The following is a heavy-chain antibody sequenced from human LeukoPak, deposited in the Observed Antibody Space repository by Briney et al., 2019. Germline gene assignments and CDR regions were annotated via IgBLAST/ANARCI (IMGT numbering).Heavy chain of an antibody. V-gene: IGHV1-2*02. J-gene: IGHJ4*02. CDR2: INPNSGGT. CDR1: GYTFTGYY. CDR3: ARAYYDSSGYYRWAFDY. D-gene: IGHD3-22*01. Sequence: ASVNVSCKASGYTFTGYYMHWVRQAPGQGLAWMGWINPNSGGTNYAQKFQGRVTMTRDTSISTAYMELSRLRSDDTAVYYCARAYYDSSGYYRWAFDYWGQGTLVTVSS.